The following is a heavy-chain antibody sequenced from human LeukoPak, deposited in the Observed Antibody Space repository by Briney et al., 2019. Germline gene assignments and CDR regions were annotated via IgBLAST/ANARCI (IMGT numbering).Heavy chain of an antibody. D-gene: IGHD3-16*01. Sequence: GGSLRLSCVASGFTFGRHAMTWVRQAPGKGLEWVSSIFDSGAPSYYADSVKGRFTISRDNSKNTVYVQMESLRAEDTAVYYCTKAIGGGRDAYDIWGQGTMVTVSS. CDR1: GFTFGRHA. J-gene: IGHJ3*02. V-gene: IGHV3-23*01. CDR3: TKAIGGGRDAYDI. CDR2: IFDSGAPS.